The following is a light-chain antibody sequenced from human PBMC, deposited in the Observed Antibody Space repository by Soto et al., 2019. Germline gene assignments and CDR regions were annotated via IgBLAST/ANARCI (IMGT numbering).Light chain of an antibody. CDR1: QSVSSY. Sequence: VLTQSPATLSLSPGERATLSCRASQSVSSYLAWYQQKPGQAPRLLIYDTSNRATGVPARFSGSGSGTDFTLTISSLEPEDCAIYYCQQRSNWPGTFGQGTKVEIK. J-gene: IGKJ1*01. CDR3: QQRSNWPGT. V-gene: IGKV3-11*01. CDR2: DTS.